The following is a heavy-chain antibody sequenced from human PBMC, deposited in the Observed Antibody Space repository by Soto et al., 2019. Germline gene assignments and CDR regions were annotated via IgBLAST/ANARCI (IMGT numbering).Heavy chain of an antibody. CDR3: ARDEGIAVATYGMDV. V-gene: IGHV1-18*01. D-gene: IGHD6-19*01. Sequence: ASVKVSGKASGYTFTSYGISWVRQAPGQGLEWMGWISAYNGNTNYAQKLQGRVTMTTDTSTSTAYMELRSLRSDDTAVYYCARDEGIAVATYGMDVWGQGTTVTVSS. CDR1: GYTFTSYG. J-gene: IGHJ6*02. CDR2: ISAYNGNT.